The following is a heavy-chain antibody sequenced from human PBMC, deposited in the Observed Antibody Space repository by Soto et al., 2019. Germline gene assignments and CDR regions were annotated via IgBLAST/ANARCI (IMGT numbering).Heavy chain of an antibody. CDR3: ARDAYYYGSGSTYYYMDV. CDR1: GFSFKSYA. CDR2: ISGRGDST. V-gene: IGHV3-23*01. D-gene: IGHD3-10*01. J-gene: IGHJ6*03. Sequence: GGSLRLSCLASGFSFKSYAMSWVRQAPGKGLEWVSGISGRGDSTYNADSMKERFTISRDNAKSTLYLHMNSLRAEDTAVYYCARDAYYYGSGSTYYYMDVWGKGTTVTVSS.